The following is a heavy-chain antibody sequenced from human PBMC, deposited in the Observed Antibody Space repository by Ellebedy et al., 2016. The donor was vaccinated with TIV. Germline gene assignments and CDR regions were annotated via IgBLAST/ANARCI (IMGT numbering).Heavy chain of an antibody. CDR2: ISSNGGST. D-gene: IGHD5-18*01. V-gene: IGHV3-64D*06. CDR1: GFTFSSYA. CDR3: VKGDTAMVTLWGY. J-gene: IGHJ4*02. Sequence: GESLKISCSASGFTFSSYAMHWVRQAPGKGLEYVSAISSNGGSTYYADSVKGRFTISRDNSKNTLYLQMSSLRAEDTAVYYCVKGDTAMVTLWGYWGQGTLVTVSS.